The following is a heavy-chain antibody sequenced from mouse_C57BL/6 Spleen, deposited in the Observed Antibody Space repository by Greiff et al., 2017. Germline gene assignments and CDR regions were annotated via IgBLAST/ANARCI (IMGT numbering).Heavy chain of an antibody. CDR2: IYPGSGST. CDR3: ARYGGSRRWYFDV. D-gene: IGHD1-1*01. Sequence: QVQLQQPGAELVKPGASVKMSCKASGYTFTSYWIPWVKQRPGQGLEWIGDIYPGSGSTNYNEKFKSKATLTVDTSSSTAYMQLSSLTSEDAAVYYCARYGGSRRWYFDVWGTGTTVTVSS. V-gene: IGHV1-55*01. CDR1: GYTFTSYW. J-gene: IGHJ1*03.